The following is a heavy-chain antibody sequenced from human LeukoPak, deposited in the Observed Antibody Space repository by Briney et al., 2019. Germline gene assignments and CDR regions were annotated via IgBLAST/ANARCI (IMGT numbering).Heavy chain of an antibody. Sequence: ASVKVSCKASGYTFTGYYMHWVRQAPGQGLEWMGRINPNSGGTNYAQKFQGRVTMTRDTSISTAYMELSRLRSDDTAVYYCAWPTGGSSPAYYYYMDVWGKGTTVTVSS. J-gene: IGHJ6*03. V-gene: IGHV1-2*06. CDR1: GYTFTGYY. CDR2: INPNSGGT. CDR3: AWPTGGSSPAYYYYMDV. D-gene: IGHD4-23*01.